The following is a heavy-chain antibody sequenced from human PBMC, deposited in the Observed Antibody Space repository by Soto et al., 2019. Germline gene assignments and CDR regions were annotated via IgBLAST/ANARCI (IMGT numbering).Heavy chain of an antibody. CDR3: ARRFEYSTGWYYFDY. CDR1: GASISTSIYY. Sequence: QLQLQESGPGLVKPSETLSLTCTVSGASISTSIYYWGWIRQPPGKGLEWIGTIYYSGSTYYNPALQRSVAIPVVTSKTQSSLTLTSVTAAYSAIYSCARRFEYSTGWYYFDYWCQGTLVTVSS. CDR2: IYYSGST. J-gene: IGHJ4*02. V-gene: IGHV4-39*01. D-gene: IGHD6-19*01.